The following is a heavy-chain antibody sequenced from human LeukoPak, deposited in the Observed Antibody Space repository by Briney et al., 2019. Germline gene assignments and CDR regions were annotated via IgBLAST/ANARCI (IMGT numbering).Heavy chain of an antibody. D-gene: IGHD6-6*01. CDR2: IYYTGST. J-gene: IGHJ3*01. CDR1: VGPPQMQI. Sequence: SETLTLTSTAPVGPPQMQIWVGVRQPPGKGLEWIGYIYYTGSTNYNPSLKSRVTMSVDTSKNQFSLNVRSVTAADTALYYCARDWAIAPRPGAFDVWGQGTMVTVSS. CDR3: ARDWAIAPRPGAFDV. V-gene: IGHV4-59*11.